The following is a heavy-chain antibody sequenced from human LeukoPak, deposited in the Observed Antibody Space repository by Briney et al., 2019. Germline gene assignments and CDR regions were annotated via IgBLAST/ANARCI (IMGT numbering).Heavy chain of an antibody. CDR3: ARGPTYYYDSSGYSDAFDI. Sequence: TSETLSLTCTVSGGSVSSGSYYWSWIRQPPGKGLEWIGYIYYSGSTNYNPSLMSRVTISVDTSKNQFSLKLSSVTAADTAVYYCARGPTYYYDSSGYSDAFDIWGQGTMVTVSS. J-gene: IGHJ3*02. V-gene: IGHV4-61*01. CDR1: GGSVSSGSYY. D-gene: IGHD3-22*01. CDR2: IYYSGST.